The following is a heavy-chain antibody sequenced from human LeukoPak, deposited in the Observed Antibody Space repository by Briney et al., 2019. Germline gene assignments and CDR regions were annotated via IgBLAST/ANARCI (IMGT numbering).Heavy chain of an antibody. CDR3: ARDQDYGFTY. D-gene: IGHD4-17*01. V-gene: IGHV3-48*01. CDR1: GFTFSSYS. J-gene: IGHJ4*02. Sequence: GVSLRLSCAASGFTFSSYSMNGLRQSPGKAPEWISWITGSGTDIIYADSVKGRFTISRDNAKNSLYLQMNSLRGEDTAVYYCARDQDYGFTYWGQGTLVTVSS. CDR2: ITGSGTDI.